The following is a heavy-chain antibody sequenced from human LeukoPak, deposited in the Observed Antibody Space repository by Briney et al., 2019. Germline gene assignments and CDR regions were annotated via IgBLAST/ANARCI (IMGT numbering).Heavy chain of an antibody. CDR3: ARGPDYYDSSGYYQHYYYYGMDV. D-gene: IGHD3-22*01. J-gene: IGHJ6*02. CDR1: GFTFSSYA. Sequence: GGSLRLSCAASGFTFSSYAMHWVRQAPGKGLEWVAVISYDGSNKYYADSVKGRFTISRDNSKNTLYLQMNSLRAEDTAVYYCARGPDYYDSSGYYQHYYYYGMDVWGQGTTVTVSS. CDR2: ISYDGSNK. V-gene: IGHV3-30-3*01.